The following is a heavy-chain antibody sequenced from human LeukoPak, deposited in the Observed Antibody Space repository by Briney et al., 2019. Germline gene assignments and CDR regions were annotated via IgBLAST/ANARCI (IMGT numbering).Heavy chain of an antibody. J-gene: IGHJ4*02. V-gene: IGHV4-34*01. CDR3: ARGPLRFPRLDY. CDR1: GGSFSGYY. Sequence: KSSETLSLTCAVYGGSFSGYYWSWIRQPPGKGLEWIGEINHSGSTNYNPSLKSRVTISVDTSKNQFSLKLSSVTAADTAVYYCARGPLRFPRLDYWGQGTLVTVSS. D-gene: IGHD3-3*01. CDR2: INHSGST.